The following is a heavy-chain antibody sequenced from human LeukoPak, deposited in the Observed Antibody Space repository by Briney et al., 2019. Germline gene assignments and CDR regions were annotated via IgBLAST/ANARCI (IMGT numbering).Heavy chain of an antibody. CDR2: INPNSGGT. J-gene: IGHJ4*02. V-gene: IGHV1-2*04. Sequence: WASVKVSCKASGYTFTSYYIHWVRQAPGQGLEWMGWINPNSGGTNYAQKFQGWVTMTRDTSISTAFMELSRLRSDDTAVYYCARNGGYYLEFDYWGQGTLVTVSS. CDR1: GYTFTSYY. CDR3: ARNGGYYLEFDY. D-gene: IGHD3-22*01.